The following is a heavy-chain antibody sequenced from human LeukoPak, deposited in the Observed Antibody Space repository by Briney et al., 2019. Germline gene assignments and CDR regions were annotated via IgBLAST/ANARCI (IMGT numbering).Heavy chain of an antibody. CDR1: GFTFDDYG. CDR3: ARDSYSGRYYYGIDV. V-gene: IGHV3-20*04. CDR2: INWNGGST. D-gene: IGHD1-26*01. J-gene: IGHJ6*02. Sequence: GGSLRLSCAASGFTFDDYGMSWVRQAPGKGLEWVSGINWNGGSTGYADSVKGRFTISRDNAKNTLYLQMNSLRAEDTAVYYCARDSYSGRYYYGIDVWGQGTTVTVSS.